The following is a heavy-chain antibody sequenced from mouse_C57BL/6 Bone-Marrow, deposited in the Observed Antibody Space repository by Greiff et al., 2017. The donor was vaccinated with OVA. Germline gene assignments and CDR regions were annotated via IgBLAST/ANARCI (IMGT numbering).Heavy chain of an antibody. CDR2: ISDGGSYT. CDR1: GFTFSSYA. Sequence: DVHLVESGGGLVKPGGSLKLSCAASGFTFSSYAMSWVRQTPEKRLEWVATISDGGSYTYYPDNVKGRFTISRDNAKNNLYLQMSHLKSEDTAMYYCALDRTFVWGTGTTVTVSS. J-gene: IGHJ1*03. CDR3: ALDRTFV. V-gene: IGHV5-4*01.